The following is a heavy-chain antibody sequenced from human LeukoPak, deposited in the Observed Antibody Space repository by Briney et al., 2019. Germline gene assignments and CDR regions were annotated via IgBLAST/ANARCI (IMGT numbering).Heavy chain of an antibody. CDR3: AKDTLRYSSSSRYFDY. CDR1: GFTFSSYA. CDR2: ISGSGGST. D-gene: IGHD6-6*01. V-gene: IGHV3-23*01. J-gene: IGHJ4*02. Sequence: GGSLRLSCAASGFTFSSYAMSWVRQAPGKGLEWVSAISGSGGSTYYADSVKGRFTISRDNSKNTLYLQMNSLRAEDTAVYYCAKDTLRYSSSSRYFDYWGQGTLVTVSS.